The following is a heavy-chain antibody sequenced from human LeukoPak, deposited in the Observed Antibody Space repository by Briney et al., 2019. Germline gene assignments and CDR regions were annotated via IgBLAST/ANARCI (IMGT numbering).Heavy chain of an antibody. CDR3: GRGGSSPRPFDY. CDR1: RGTFSSYD. V-gene: IGHV1-69*05. Sequence: SVKVSCKAPRGTFSSYDISWVRQTPGQGLEWMGEIIPIFGTANYAQKFQDRVTITTDQSTSTAYMELRSPRSEDTAVYYCGRGGSSPRPFDYWGQGTLVIVSS. D-gene: IGHD3-16*01. J-gene: IGHJ4*02. CDR2: IIPIFGTA.